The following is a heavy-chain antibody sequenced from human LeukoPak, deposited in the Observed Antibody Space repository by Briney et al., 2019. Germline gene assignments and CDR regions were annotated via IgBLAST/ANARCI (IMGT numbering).Heavy chain of an antibody. CDR3: ARVSGTRIFGVVTHAFDI. CDR1: GASISRYH. Sequence: SETLPLTCTVSGASISRYHWTWTRQSAGKGLEWIGRINSNGTTNYNPSLKSRVTMSVVTSKNEFSLKLISVTAADTAVYYCARVSGTRIFGVVTHAFDIWGQGTMVTVSP. D-gene: IGHD3-3*01. J-gene: IGHJ3*02. V-gene: IGHV4-4*07. CDR2: INSNGTT.